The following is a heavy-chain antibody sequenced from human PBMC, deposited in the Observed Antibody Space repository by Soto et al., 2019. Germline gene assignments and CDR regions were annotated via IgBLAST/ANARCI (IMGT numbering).Heavy chain of an antibody. D-gene: IGHD6-19*01. J-gene: IGHJ2*01. Sequence: QVQLVQSGAEVKKYGSSVKVSCKASGGTFSRYAISWVRQAPGQGLEWMGEITPMFGTANYAQKVQGRVRITAVEITTTADMELSTLSSADTTVYCCAQPLGLAVAGPGRFDLWGRGTLVTVSS. CDR3: AQPLGLAVAGPGRFDL. CDR2: ITPMFGTA. CDR1: GGTFSRYA. V-gene: IGHV1-69*12.